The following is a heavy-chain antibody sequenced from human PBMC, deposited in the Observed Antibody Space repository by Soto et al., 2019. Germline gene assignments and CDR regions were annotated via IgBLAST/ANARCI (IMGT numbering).Heavy chain of an antibody. V-gene: IGHV1-69*13. D-gene: IGHD2-15*01. Sequence: SVKVSCKASGGTFSSYAISWVRQAPGQGLEWMGGIIPIFGTANYAQKFQGRVTITADESTSTAYMELSSLRSEDTAVYYCASADCSGGSCYFNWFDPWGQGTLVTVSS. J-gene: IGHJ5*02. CDR2: IIPIFGTA. CDR1: GGTFSSYA. CDR3: ASADCSGGSCYFNWFDP.